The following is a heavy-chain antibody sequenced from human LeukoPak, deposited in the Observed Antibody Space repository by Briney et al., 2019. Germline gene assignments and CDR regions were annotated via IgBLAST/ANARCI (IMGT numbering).Heavy chain of an antibody. V-gene: IGHV4-30-4*08. CDR2: FYYSGST. CDR1: GGSISSGDYY. D-gene: IGHD3-22*01. Sequence: SQTLSLTCTVSGGSISSGDYYWSWIRQPPGKGLEWTAYFYYSGSTYYNPSSKSRVTISVDTSKNQFSLKLSSVTAADTAVYYCARAAYYYDSSGYHPDAFDIWGQGTMVTVSS. J-gene: IGHJ3*02. CDR3: ARAAYYYDSSGYHPDAFDI.